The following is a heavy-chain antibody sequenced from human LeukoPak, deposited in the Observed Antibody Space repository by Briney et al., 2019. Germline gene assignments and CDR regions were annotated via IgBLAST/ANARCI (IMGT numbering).Heavy chain of an antibody. V-gene: IGHV4-4*07. D-gene: IGHD3-9*01. Sequence: SETLSLTCTASGGSISSYYWSWIRQPAGKGLEWIGRIYTSGTTNYNPSLKSRVSMSLDTSKNQFSLRLSSVTAADTAVYYCARAPPYDLLTGYFDYWGQGTLVTVSS. CDR1: GGSISSYY. CDR2: IYTSGTT. J-gene: IGHJ4*02. CDR3: ARAPPYDLLTGYFDY.